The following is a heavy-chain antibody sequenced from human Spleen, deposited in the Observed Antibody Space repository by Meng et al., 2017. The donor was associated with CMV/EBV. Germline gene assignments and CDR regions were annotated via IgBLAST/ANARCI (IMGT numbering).Heavy chain of an antibody. CDR1: GFTFSSYT. CDR3: ARVGCSSTSCYPNDYYFDY. V-gene: IGHV3-21*01. J-gene: IGHJ4*02. D-gene: IGHD2-2*01. CDR2: ISGNSNYI. Sequence: GESLKISCAASGFTFSSYTMNWLRQAPGKGLEWVSAISGNSNYIYYADSVKGRFAISRDNAKNSLYLQMNSLRAEDTAVYYCARVGCSSTSCYPNDYYFDYWGQGTLVTVSS.